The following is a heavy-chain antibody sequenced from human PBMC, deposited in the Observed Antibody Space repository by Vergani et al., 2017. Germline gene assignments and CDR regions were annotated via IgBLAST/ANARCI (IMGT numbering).Heavy chain of an antibody. CDR1: GGSISSGSYY. D-gene: IGHD3-22*01. CDR2: IYTSGST. J-gene: IGHJ3*02. Sequence: QVQLQESGPGLVKPSQTLSLTCTVSGGSISSGSYYWSWIRQPAGKGLEWIGRIYTSGSTNYNPSLKSRVTISVDTSKNQFSLKLSSVTAADTAVYYCARDRPSRGVMIVPSNDAFDIWGQGTMVTVSS. CDR3: ARDRPSRGVMIVPSNDAFDI. V-gene: IGHV4-61*02.